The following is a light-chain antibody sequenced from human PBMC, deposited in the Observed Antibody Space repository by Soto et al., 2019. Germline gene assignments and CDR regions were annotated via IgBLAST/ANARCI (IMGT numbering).Light chain of an antibody. CDR1: QSISSY. V-gene: IGKV1-39*01. CDR2: AAS. CDR3: QQSYSTPPFT. J-gene: IGKJ3*01. Sequence: DIQMTQSLSSLSASVGDRGTITCRASQSISSYLNWYQQKPGKAPKLLIYAASSLQSGVPSRFSGSGSGTDFTLTISSLQPEDFATYYCQQSYSTPPFTFGPGTKVDIK.